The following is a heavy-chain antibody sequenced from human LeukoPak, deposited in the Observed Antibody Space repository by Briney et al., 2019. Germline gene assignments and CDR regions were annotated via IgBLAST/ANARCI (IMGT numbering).Heavy chain of an antibody. V-gene: IGHV4-59*08. CDR2: VYYSGSA. D-gene: IGHD6-19*01. Sequence: SETLSLTCTVSGGSIDSDYWTWIRQSTGKGLEWVGYVYYSGSATYNPSLKSRVTISVETSKNQFSLSLNSVTAADTAVYYCARLSYTSGWYEVDYWGQGTLVTVSS. CDR3: ARLSYTSGWYEVDY. J-gene: IGHJ4*02. CDR1: GGSIDSDY.